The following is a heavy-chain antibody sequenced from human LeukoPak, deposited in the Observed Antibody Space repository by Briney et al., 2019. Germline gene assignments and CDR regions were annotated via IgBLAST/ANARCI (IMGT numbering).Heavy chain of an antibody. D-gene: IGHD2-15*01. Sequence: ASVKVSCKASGYTFTSYDISWVRQATGQGLEWMGWMNPFSGNTGYAQKFQGRVTMTRSTSISTAYMELSSLRSEDTAVYYCARPYCSGGDCLRYFDLWGRGTLITVSS. CDR3: ARPYCSGGDCLRYFDL. CDR1: GYTFTSYD. J-gene: IGHJ2*01. CDR2: MNPFSGNT. V-gene: IGHV1-8*01.